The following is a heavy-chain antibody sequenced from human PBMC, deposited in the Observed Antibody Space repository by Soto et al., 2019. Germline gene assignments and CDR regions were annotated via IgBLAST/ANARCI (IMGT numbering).Heavy chain of an antibody. D-gene: IGHD6-19*01. CDR2: IWYDGSNK. J-gene: IGHJ4*02. CDR1: GFTFSSYG. Sequence: QVQLVESGGGVVQPGRSLRLSCAASGFTFSSYGMQWVRQAPGKGLEWVAVIWYDGSNKYYADSVKGRFTISRDNSKNTLYLQMNSLRAEDTAVYYCARDSPQAPSGSLDYWGQGTLVTVSS. V-gene: IGHV3-33*01. CDR3: ARDSPQAPSGSLDY.